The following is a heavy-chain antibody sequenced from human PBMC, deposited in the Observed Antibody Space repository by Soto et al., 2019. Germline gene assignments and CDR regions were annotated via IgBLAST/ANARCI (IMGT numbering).Heavy chain of an antibody. CDR3: ARLVGYYAPLDV. Sequence: QVQLVQSGAEVKKPGASVKVSCKASGYTFTSYAMHWVRQAPGQRLEWMGWINAGNGNTKYSQKFQGRVTITRDTSASTAYMELSSLRSEDTAVYYCARLVGYYAPLDVRDQGTTVTVSS. V-gene: IGHV1-3*01. J-gene: IGHJ6*02. D-gene: IGHD3-3*01. CDR1: GYTFTSYA. CDR2: INAGNGNT.